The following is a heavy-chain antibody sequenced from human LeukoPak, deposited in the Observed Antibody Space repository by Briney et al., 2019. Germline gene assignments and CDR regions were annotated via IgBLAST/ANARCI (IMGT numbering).Heavy chain of an antibody. V-gene: IGHV3-23*01. D-gene: IGHD3-22*01. J-gene: IGHJ4*02. Sequence: GGTLRLSCAASGFTFSSYGMSWVRQAPGKGLEWVSAISGSGGSTYYADSVKGRFTISRDNSKNTLYLQMNSLRAEDTAVYYCANGGYYYDSSGYYYYWGQGTLVTVS. CDR3: ANGGYYYDSSGYYYY. CDR2: ISGSGGST. CDR1: GFTFSSYG.